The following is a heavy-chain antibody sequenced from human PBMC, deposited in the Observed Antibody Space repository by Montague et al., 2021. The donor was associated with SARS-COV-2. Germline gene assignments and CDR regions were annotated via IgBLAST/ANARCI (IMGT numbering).Heavy chain of an antibody. CDR1: GFTFSNAW. D-gene: IGHD3-16*01. CDR2: IKSKTDGGTT. Sequence: SLRLSCAASGFTFSNAWMSWVRQAPGKGLEWVGRIKSKTDGGTTDYAAPVKGRFTISRDDSKNTLYLQMNSLKTEDTAVYYCTTAPYDYVWGATWGWGQGTLVTVSS. V-gene: IGHV3-15*01. CDR3: TTAPYDYVWGATWG. J-gene: IGHJ4*02.